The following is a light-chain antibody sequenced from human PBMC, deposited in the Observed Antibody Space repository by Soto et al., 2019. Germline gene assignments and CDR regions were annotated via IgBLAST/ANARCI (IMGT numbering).Light chain of an antibody. J-gene: IGLJ1*01. CDR2: EVT. Sequence: QSALTQPPSASGSPGQSVTISCTGTNSDVGGYDYVSWYQQHPGKAPKLMIYEVTIRPSGVSDRFSGSKSGNTASLTVSGLQAADEADYYCSSYTGGNPSYVFGTGTKLTVL. CDR3: SSYTGGNPSYV. V-gene: IGLV2-8*01. CDR1: NSDVGGYDY.